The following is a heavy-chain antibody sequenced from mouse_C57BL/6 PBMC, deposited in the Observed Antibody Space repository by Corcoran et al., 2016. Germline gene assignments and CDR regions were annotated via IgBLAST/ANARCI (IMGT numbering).Heavy chain of an antibody. CDR3: ARGYYGSSLGYFDV. D-gene: IGHD1-1*01. CDR2: INPNNGGT. Sequence: EVQLQQSGPELVKPGASVKISCKASGYTFTDYYMNWVKQSHGKSLEWIGDINPNNGGTSYNQKFKGKATLTVDKSSSTAYMELRSLTSEDSAVYYCARGYYGSSLGYFDVWGTGTTVTVSS. CDR1: GYTFTDYY. V-gene: IGHV1-26*01. J-gene: IGHJ1*03.